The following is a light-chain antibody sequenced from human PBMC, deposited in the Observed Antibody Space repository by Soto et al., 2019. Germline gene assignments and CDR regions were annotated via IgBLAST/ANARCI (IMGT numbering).Light chain of an antibody. V-gene: IGLV8-61*01. CDR1: SGSVSTNYY. Sequence: QAVVTQEPSFSVSPGGTVTLTCGLSSGSVSTNYYPSWYQQTPGQAPRTLIYSTNTRSSGVPDRFSSSILGNKAALTITGAQADDESDYYCVLYMGSGIAVFGGGTQLTVL. J-gene: IGLJ7*01. CDR2: STN. CDR3: VLYMGSGIAV.